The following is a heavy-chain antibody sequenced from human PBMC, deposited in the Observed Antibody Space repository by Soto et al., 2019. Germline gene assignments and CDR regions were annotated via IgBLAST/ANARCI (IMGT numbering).Heavy chain of an antibody. V-gene: IGHV4-31*02. Sequence: QVQLRESGPGVVEPSQTLSLNCHVSSGSVTSGRFFWSWVRQQPGKGLEWIGHIYYSGNTHYNPSLDSRVAMSVDISQNQLSLTLTAVTPSDSAVYYCARSLPGGTIFYMDVWGAGTTVTVSS. CDR1: SGSVTSGRFF. CDR2: IYYSGNT. D-gene: IGHD2-2*01. J-gene: IGHJ6*03. CDR3: ARSLPGGTIFYMDV.